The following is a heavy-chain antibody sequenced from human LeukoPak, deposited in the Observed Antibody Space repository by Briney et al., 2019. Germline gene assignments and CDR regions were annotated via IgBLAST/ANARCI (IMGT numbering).Heavy chain of an antibody. D-gene: IGHD3-22*01. CDR3: ARDVDSSGYYGEFDY. V-gene: IGHV1-69*04. J-gene: IGHJ4*02. CDR1: GGTFSSYA. Sequence: SVKVSCKASGGTFSSYAISWVQQAPGQGLEWMGRIIPILGIANYAQKFQGRVTITADKSTSTAYMELSSLRSEDTAVYYCARDVDSSGYYGEFDYWGQGTLVTVSS. CDR2: IIPILGIA.